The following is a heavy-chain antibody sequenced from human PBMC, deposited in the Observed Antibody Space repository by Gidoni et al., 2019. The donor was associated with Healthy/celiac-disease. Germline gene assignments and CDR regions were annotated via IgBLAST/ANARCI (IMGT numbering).Heavy chain of an antibody. J-gene: IGHJ4*02. CDR3: ARASADSGSYDYYFDY. V-gene: IGHV3-53*02. CDR1: GFTVSSNY. D-gene: IGHD1-26*01. Sequence: EVQLVETGGGLIQPGGSLRLSCAASGFTVSSNYMSWVRQAPGKGLEWVSVIYSGGSTYYADSVKGRFTISRDNSKNTLYLQMNSLRAEDTAVYYCARASADSGSYDYYFDYWGQGTLVTVSS. CDR2: IYSGGST.